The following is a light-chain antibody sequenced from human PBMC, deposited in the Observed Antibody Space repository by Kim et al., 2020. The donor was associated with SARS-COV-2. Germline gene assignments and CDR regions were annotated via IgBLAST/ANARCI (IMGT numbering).Light chain of an antibody. CDR1: QSVSSSY. V-gene: IGKV3-20*01. Sequence: EIVLTQSPGTLSLSPGEIATLSCRASQSVSSSYLAWYQQKPGQAPRLLIYGASSRATGIPDRFSGSGSGTDFTLTISRLEPEDFAVYYCQQYGSSRITFGGGTKVEIK. CDR2: GAS. J-gene: IGKJ4*01. CDR3: QQYGSSRIT.